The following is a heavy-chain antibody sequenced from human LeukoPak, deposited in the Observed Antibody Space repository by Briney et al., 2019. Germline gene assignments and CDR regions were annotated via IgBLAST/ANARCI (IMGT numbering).Heavy chain of an antibody. Sequence: GASVKVSCKASGGTFSSYAISWVRQAPGQGLEWMGRIIPILGIANYAQKFQGRVTITADKSTSTAYMELSSLRSEDTAVYYRARLEVGATNPVDYWGQGTLVTVSS. CDR3: ARLEVGATNPVDY. J-gene: IGHJ4*02. CDR2: IIPILGIA. CDR1: GGTFSSYA. D-gene: IGHD1-26*01. V-gene: IGHV1-69*04.